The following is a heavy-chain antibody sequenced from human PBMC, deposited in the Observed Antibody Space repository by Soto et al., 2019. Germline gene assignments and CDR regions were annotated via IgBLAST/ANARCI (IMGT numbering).Heavy chain of an antibody. J-gene: IGHJ4*02. Sequence: EVQLLESGGGLVQPGGSPRLSCAASGFTFGSYAMSWVRQAPGKGLEWVSTISGSGRATYYADSVKGRFTISRDNSKNTLYLQMNSLRAEAMAVYYCAKGDSYYDFRLEYWGQGTLVTVSS. CDR1: GFTFGSYA. V-gene: IGHV3-23*01. CDR2: ISGSGRAT. CDR3: AKGDSYYDFRLEY. D-gene: IGHD3-3*01.